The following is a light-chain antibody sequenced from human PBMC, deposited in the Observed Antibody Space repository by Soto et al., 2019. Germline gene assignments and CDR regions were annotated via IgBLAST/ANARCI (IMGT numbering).Light chain of an antibody. Sequence: EIVMTQSPATLSVSPGERATLSCRASQSIRTSLAWYQQKPGQAPRLVIFDASNRANGVPARFGGSGSGTDFTLTIKSLEPEDFAVYYCQQRNVWPPVTFGQGTRREIK. J-gene: IGKJ5*01. CDR3: QQRNVWPPVT. V-gene: IGKV3-11*01. CDR1: QSIRTS. CDR2: DAS.